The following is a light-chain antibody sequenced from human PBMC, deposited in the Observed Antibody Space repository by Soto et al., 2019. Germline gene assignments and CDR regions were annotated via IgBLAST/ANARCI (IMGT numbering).Light chain of an antibody. CDR3: QQYASGWT. CDR2: GAS. V-gene: IGKV3-20*01. Sequence: EIVLTQSPGTLSLSPGERATLSCRASQSISGTFLASYQHKPGQAPRVLIYGASRRATGIPDRFSGSGSGTDFTLTISRLEPEDFALYYCQQYASGWTFGQGTKVEMK. CDR1: QSISGTF. J-gene: IGKJ1*01.